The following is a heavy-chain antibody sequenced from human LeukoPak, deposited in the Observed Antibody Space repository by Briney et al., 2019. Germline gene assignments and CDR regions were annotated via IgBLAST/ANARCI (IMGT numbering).Heavy chain of an antibody. CDR1: GYTFTSYD. CDR2: MNPNSGNT. V-gene: IGHV1-8*03. Sequence: ASVKVSCKASGYTFTSYDINWERQATGQGLEWMGWMNPNSGNTGYAQKFQGRVTITRNTSISTAYMELSSLRSEDTAVYYCARASSSSGYINYYYYMDVWGKGTTVTVSS. J-gene: IGHJ6*03. CDR3: ARASSSSGYINYYYYMDV. D-gene: IGHD3-22*01.